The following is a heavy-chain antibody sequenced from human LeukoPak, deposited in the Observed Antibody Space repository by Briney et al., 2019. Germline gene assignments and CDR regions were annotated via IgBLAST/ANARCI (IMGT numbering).Heavy chain of an antibody. V-gene: IGHV4-59*13. D-gene: IGHD3-10*01. J-gene: IGHJ4*02. CDR1: GGSISSYY. Sequence: SETLSLTCTVSGGSISSYYWSWIRQPPGKGLEWVGYIYYSGSTNYNPSLKSRVTISVDTSKNQFSLKLSSVTAADTAVYYCARVGTYGSGSYLSWLDYWGQGTLVTVSS. CDR2: IYYSGST. CDR3: ARVGTYGSGSYLSWLDY.